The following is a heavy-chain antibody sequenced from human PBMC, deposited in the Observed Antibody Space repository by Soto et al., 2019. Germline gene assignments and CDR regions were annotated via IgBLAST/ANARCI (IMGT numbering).Heavy chain of an antibody. CDR1: GYSFTSYW. D-gene: IGHD4-17*01. Sequence: PGESLKISCKGSGYSFTSYWIGWVRQMPGKGLEWMGIIYPGDSDTRYSPSFQGQVTISADKSISTAYLQWSSLKASDTAMYYCARHAIRNGDYGNYYYYYGMDVWGQGTTVTVSS. V-gene: IGHV5-51*01. J-gene: IGHJ6*02. CDR3: ARHAIRNGDYGNYYYYYGMDV. CDR2: IYPGDSDT.